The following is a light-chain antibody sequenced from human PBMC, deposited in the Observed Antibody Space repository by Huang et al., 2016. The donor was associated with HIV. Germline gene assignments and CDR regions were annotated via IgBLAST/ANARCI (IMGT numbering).Light chain of an antibody. V-gene: IGKV3-11*01. CDR3: QQRSHWWT. CDR2: DAS. CDR1: QSVSSY. Sequence: EIVLTQSPATLSLSPGERATLSCRASQSVSSYLAWYQQKPGQAPRLLSYDASNRATGIPARFSGSGSGTDFTLTISSLEPEDFAVYYCQQRSHWWTFGQGTKVEIK. J-gene: IGKJ1*01.